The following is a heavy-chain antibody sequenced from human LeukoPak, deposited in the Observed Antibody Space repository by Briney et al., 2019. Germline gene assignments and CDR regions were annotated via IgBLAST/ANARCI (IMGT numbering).Heavy chain of an antibody. D-gene: IGHD4-11*01. Sequence: PGGSLRLSCAASGFTFSSYSMNWVRQAPGKGLEWVSSISSSSSYIYYADSVKGRFTISRDNAKNSLYLQMNSLRAEDTAVYYCAREIDYSNYGDDDYWGQGTLVTVSS. J-gene: IGHJ4*02. CDR2: ISSSSSYI. V-gene: IGHV3-21*01. CDR1: GFTFSSYS. CDR3: AREIDYSNYGDDDY.